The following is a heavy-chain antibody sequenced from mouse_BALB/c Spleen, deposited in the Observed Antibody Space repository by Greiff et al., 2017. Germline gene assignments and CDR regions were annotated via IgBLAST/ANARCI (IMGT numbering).Heavy chain of an antibody. Sequence: EVQLVESGGGLVKPGGSLKLSCAASGFTFSDYYMYWVRQTPEKRLEWVATISDGGSYTYYPDSVKGRFTISRDNAKNNLYLQMSSLKSEDTAMYYCARENYEDYWGQGTSVTVSS. CDR2: ISDGGSYT. D-gene: IGHD2-4*01. J-gene: IGHJ4*01. CDR3: ARENYEDY. V-gene: IGHV5-4*02. CDR1: GFTFSDYY.